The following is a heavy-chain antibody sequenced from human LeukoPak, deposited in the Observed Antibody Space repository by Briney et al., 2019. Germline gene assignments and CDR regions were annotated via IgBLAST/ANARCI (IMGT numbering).Heavy chain of an antibody. J-gene: IGHJ3*02. CDR3: ARFYLSSGYYYGAFDI. V-gene: IGHV1-18*01. CDR2: ISAYNGNT. Sequence: ASVKVSCKASGYTFASYGISWVRQAPGQGLEWMGWISAYNGNTNYAQKLQGRVTMTTDTSTSTAYMELRSLRSDDTAVYYCARFYLSSGYYYGAFDIWGQGTMVTVSS. CDR1: GYTFASYG. D-gene: IGHD3-22*01.